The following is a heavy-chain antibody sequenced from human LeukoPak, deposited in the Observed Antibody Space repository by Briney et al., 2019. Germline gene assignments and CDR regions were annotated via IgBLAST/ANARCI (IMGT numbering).Heavy chain of an antibody. V-gene: IGHV3-23*01. CDR2: ISGSGGST. CDR3: AKAGDSSGYYSEFDY. CDR1: GFTFSSYA. J-gene: IGHJ4*02. D-gene: IGHD3-22*01. Sequence: GGSLRLSCAASGFTFSSYAMSWVRQAPGKGLEWVSAISGSGGSTYYADSVKGRFTISRDNSKSTLYLQMNSLRAEDTAVYYCAKAGDSSGYYSEFDYWGQGTLVTVSS.